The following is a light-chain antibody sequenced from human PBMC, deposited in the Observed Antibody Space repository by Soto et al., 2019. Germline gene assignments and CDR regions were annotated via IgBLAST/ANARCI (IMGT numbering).Light chain of an antibody. CDR3: CSYTTSNTRQIV. CDR1: SSDVGGYNY. J-gene: IGLJ1*01. CDR2: DVS. Sequence: QSVLTQPASVSGSPGQSITISYTGTSSDVGGYNYVSWYQQHPGKAPKFMIYDVSSRPSGVSNRFSGSKSGNTAPLTISGLQAEDEADYYCCSYTTSNTRQIVFGTGTKVTVL. V-gene: IGLV2-14*03.